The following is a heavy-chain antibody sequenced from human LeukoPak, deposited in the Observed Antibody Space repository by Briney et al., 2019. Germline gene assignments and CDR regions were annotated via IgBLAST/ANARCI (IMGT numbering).Heavy chain of an antibody. Sequence: SGGSLRLSCAASGFTLSSYSMNWVRQAPGKGLEWVSSISSSSNYIYYTDSVKGRFTISRDNAKNSLYLQMNSLRAEDTAVYYCARAGQGYSSGSWGQGTLVTVSS. CDR3: ARAGQGYSSGS. CDR1: GFTLSSYS. J-gene: IGHJ4*02. D-gene: IGHD2-15*01. V-gene: IGHV3-21*01. CDR2: ISSSSNYI.